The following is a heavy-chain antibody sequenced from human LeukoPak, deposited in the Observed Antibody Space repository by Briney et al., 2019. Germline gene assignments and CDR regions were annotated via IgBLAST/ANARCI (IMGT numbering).Heavy chain of an antibody. J-gene: IGHJ3*02. D-gene: IGHD3-22*01. V-gene: IGHV3-9*01. CDR2: ISWNSGSI. Sequence: GRSLRLSCAASGFTFDDYAMHWVQQAPGKGLEWVSGISWNSGSIGYADSVKGRFTISRDNAKNSLYLQMNSLRAEDTALYYCAKDLQKGGYYDSSGYLTAFDIWGQGTMVTVSS. CDR1: GFTFDDYA. CDR3: AKDLQKGGYYDSSGYLTAFDI.